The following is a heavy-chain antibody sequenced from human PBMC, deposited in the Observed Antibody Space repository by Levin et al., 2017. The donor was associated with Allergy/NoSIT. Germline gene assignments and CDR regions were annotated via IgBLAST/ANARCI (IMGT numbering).Heavy chain of an antibody. Sequence: GGSLRLSCAASGFTFDDYAMHWVRQAPGKGLEWVSGISWKSGSIGYADSVKGRFTISRDNAKNSLYLQMNSLRAEDTALYYCAKDPQKYSSGWYNYGMDVWCQGTTVTVSS. CDR2: ISWKSGSI. V-gene: IGHV3-9*01. CDR3: AKDPQKYSSGWYNYGMDV. J-gene: IGHJ6*02. CDR1: GFTFDDYA. D-gene: IGHD6-19*01.